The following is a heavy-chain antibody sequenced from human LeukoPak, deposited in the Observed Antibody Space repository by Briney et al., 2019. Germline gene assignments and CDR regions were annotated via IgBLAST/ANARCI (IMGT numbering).Heavy chain of an antibody. Sequence: ASVKVSCKASGYTFTSYGISWVRQAPRQGLEWMGWISGYNGRTKYAQKFQGRATMTTDTSTSTAYMELRSLRSDDTAVYYCARDSREVLLWFGEFSPWGQGTLVTVSS. D-gene: IGHD3-10*01. CDR2: ISGYNGRT. J-gene: IGHJ5*02. CDR1: GYTFTSYG. CDR3: ARDSREVLLWFGEFSP. V-gene: IGHV1-18*01.